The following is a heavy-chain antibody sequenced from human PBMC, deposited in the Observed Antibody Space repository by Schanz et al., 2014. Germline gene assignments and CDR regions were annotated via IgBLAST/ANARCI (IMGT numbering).Heavy chain of an antibody. D-gene: IGHD2-8*01. V-gene: IGHV3-23*04. CDR2: LSEGGGGT. CDR1: GFTLSNYA. J-gene: IGHJ3*01. Sequence: EVQLVQSGGGLVQPGGSLRLSCAASGFTLSNYAMSWVRQAPGKGLEWVSALSEGGGGTHYADSVRGRFTISRDNAKNTLYLQMNSLRAEDTAVYYCTTDNGHFAFDFWGQGTMXTVSS. CDR3: TTDNGHFAFDF.